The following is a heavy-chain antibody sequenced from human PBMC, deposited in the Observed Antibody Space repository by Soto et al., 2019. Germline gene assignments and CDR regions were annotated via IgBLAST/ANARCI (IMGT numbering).Heavy chain of an antibody. Sequence: GGSLRLSCAASGFTFDDYAMHWVRQAPGKGLEWVSGISWNSGSIGDADSVKGRFTISRDNAKNSLYLQMNSLRAEDTALYYCAKVETGGRDCYYYGMDVWGQGTTVTVSS. CDR3: AKVETGGRDCYYYGMDV. CDR2: ISWNSGSI. CDR1: GFTFDDYA. V-gene: IGHV3-9*01. D-gene: IGHD2-15*01. J-gene: IGHJ6*02.